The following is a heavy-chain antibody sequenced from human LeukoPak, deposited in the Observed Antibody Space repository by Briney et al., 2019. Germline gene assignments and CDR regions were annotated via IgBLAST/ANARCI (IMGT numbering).Heavy chain of an antibody. D-gene: IGHD6-6*01. CDR2: ISYDGSNK. CDR3: ARDRPYFDY. J-gene: IGHJ4*02. Sequence: GGSLRLSCAASGFTFSSYGMHWVRQAPGKGLEWVAVISYDGSNKYYADSVKSRFTISRDNSKNTLYLQMNSLRAEDTAVYYCARDRPYFDYWGQGTLVTVSS. CDR1: GFTFSSYG. V-gene: IGHV3-30*03.